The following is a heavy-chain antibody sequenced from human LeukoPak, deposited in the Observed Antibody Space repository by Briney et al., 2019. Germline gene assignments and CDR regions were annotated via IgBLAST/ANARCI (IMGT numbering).Heavy chain of an antibody. CDR1: GFTVSSNY. V-gene: IGHV3-66*01. CDR2: IYSGGST. CDR3: ARDHNWSFDY. D-gene: IGHD1-20*01. J-gene: IGHJ4*02. Sequence: GGSLRLSCADSGFTVSSNYMRWVRQAPGKGLEWVSVIYSGGSTHYADSVKGRFTISRDNSRNTLYLQMNSLRDEDTAVYYCARDHNWSFDYWGQGTLVTVSS.